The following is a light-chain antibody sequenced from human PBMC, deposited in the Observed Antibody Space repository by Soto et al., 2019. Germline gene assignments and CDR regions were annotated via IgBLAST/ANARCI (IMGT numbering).Light chain of an antibody. CDR2: DAS. V-gene: IGKV1-12*01. Sequence: DIQMTQPPSSVSASVGDRVAMTCRASQGISSRLAWYQKKPGQAPKLLIYDASTLEGGVSSRFSGSGSGTEFTLTIGSLQPEDFATYYCQQANSLPLTFGGGTKVDIK. J-gene: IGKJ4*01. CDR1: QGISSR. CDR3: QQANSLPLT.